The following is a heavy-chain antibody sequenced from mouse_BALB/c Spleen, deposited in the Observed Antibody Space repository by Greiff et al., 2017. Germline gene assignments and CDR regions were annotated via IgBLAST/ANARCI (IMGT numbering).Heavy chain of an antibody. D-gene: IGHD1-2*01. Sequence: VQLQQSGPELVRPGESVKISCKGSGYTFTDYAMHWVKQSHAKSLEWIGVISIYYDNTNYNQKFKGKATMTVDKSSSTAYMELARLTSEDSAIYYCARGLLRPYYFDYWGQGTTLTVSS. CDR3: ARGLLRPYYFDY. J-gene: IGHJ2*01. CDR1: GYTFTDYA. V-gene: IGHV1-67*01. CDR2: ISIYYDNT.